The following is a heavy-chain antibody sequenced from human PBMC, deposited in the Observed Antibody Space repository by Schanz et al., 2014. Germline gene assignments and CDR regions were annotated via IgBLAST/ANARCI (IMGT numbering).Heavy chain of an antibody. V-gene: IGHV3-33*01. CDR2: IWYDGSTT. CDR1: GFTFSSFG. CDR3: VRDERISSGVWFDP. Sequence: QVQLVESGGGVVQPGRSLRLSCAASGFTFSSFGMHWVRQAPGKGLEWVAVIWYDGSTTYYADSVKGRFTISRDNARNMVFLQMSSLRADDTAVYYCVRDERISSGVWFDPWGQGTLVTVSS. D-gene: IGHD3-22*01. J-gene: IGHJ5*02.